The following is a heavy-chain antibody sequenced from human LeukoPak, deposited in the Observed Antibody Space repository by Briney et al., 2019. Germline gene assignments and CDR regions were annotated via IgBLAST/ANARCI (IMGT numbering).Heavy chain of an antibody. J-gene: IGHJ4*02. D-gene: IGHD2-8*01. CDR3: ARHPDIHGRFYYFDS. CDR1: GGAIRGYY. Sequence: PSETLSLTCTVSGGAIRGYYWSWIRQPPGKGLEWIGYFHYSGSTNYNPSLKSRVTISVDTSNQFSLKLTSVTATDTAVYYCARHPDIHGRFYYFDSWGQGTLVTVSS. V-gene: IGHV4-59*08. CDR2: FHYSGST.